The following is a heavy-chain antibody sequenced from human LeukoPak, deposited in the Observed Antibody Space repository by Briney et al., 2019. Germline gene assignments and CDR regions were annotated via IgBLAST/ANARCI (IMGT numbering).Heavy chain of an antibody. CDR3: ARVLRDGDYFDY. D-gene: IGHD7-27*01. CDR2: INHSGST. J-gene: IGHJ4*02. CDR1: GGSFSGYY. Sequence: SETLSLTCAVYGGSFSGYYWSWIRQPPGKGLEWIGEINHSGSTNYNPSLKSRVTISVDTSKNQFSLKLSSVTAADTAVYYCARVLRDGDYFDYWGQGTLVTVSS. V-gene: IGHV4-34*01.